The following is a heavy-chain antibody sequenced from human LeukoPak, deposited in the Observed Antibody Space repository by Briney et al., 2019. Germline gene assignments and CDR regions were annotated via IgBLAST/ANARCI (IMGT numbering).Heavy chain of an antibody. CDR1: GGSISSHY. CDR3: ARAVRGSAYYTLYYYYYMDA. D-gene: IGHD3-3*01. CDR2: INDSGST. J-gene: IGHJ6*03. V-gene: IGHV4-59*11. Sequence: SETLSLTCTVSGGSISSHYWNWIRQPPGKGLEWIGYINDSGSTNYNSSLKSRVTMSVDTSKNQFSLRLTSVTAADTAVYYCARAVRGSAYYTLYYYYYMDAWGKGTTVTVSS.